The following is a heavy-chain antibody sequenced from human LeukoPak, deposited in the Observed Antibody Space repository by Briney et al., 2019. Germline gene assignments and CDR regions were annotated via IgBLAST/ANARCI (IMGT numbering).Heavy chain of an antibody. CDR1: GGSISTYY. J-gene: IGHJ4*02. Sequence: SETLSLTCTVSGGSISTYYWSWIRQPPGKGLEWIGNIYSSGTSNYSPYLNSRVTISVDKSNNQFSLRLSSVTAADTAVYYCARDLITSGGVIATDFWGQGTLVTVSS. CDR3: ARDLITSGGVIATDF. CDR2: IYSSGTS. V-gene: IGHV4-59*01. D-gene: IGHD3-16*02.